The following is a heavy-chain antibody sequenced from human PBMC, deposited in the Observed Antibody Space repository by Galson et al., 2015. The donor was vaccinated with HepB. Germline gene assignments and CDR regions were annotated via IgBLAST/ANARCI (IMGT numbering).Heavy chain of an antibody. D-gene: IGHD2-21*01. J-gene: IGHJ6*03. CDR1: GYSFTTYP. Sequence: SVKVSCKASGYSFTTYPMNWVRQAPGQGLEWMGWINTNTGNPTYAQGFRGRYVFSLDTSVSTTYLQISSLKAEDTAVYYCARGMARLRGYYYYYMDVWGKGTTVTVSS. V-gene: IGHV7-4-1*02. CDR3: ARGMARLRGYYYYYMDV. CDR2: INTNTGNP.